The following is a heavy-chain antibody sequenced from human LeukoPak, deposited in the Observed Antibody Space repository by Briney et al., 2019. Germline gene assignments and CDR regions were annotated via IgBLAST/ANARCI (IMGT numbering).Heavy chain of an antibody. CDR1: GYSFTSYW. D-gene: IGHD3-22*01. J-gene: IGHJ4*02. CDR3: ARRGGDYYDSSGYYGY. V-gene: IGHV5-51*01. CDR2: IYPGDSDT. Sequence: GESLKISCKGSGYSFTSYWIGWVRQMPGKGLEWMGIIYPGDSDTRYSPSFQGQVTISADKSISTAYLQWSSLKASDTAMYYCARRGGDYYDSSGYYGYWGQGTLVTVSS.